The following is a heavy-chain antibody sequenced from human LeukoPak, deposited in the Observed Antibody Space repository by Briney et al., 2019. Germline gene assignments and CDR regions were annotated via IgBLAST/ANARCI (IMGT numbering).Heavy chain of an antibody. D-gene: IGHD1-26*01. Sequence: GGSLRLSCAASGFTFSSYSMNWVRQAPGKGLEWVSSISSSSSYIYYADSVKGRFTISRDNAKNSLSLQMNSLRAEDTAVYYCARDKVVGATRFDYWGQGTLVTVSS. V-gene: IGHV3-21*01. CDR3: ARDKVVGATRFDY. J-gene: IGHJ4*02. CDR1: GFTFSSYS. CDR2: ISSSSSYI.